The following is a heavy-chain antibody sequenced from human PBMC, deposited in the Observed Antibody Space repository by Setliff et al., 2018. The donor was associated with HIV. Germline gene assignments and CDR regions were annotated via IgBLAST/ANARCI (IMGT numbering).Heavy chain of an antibody. V-gene: IGHV4-31*03. J-gene: IGHJ1*01. CDR3: ARGESTTWDLAEYFQH. CDR1: GVSVSSGGYY. D-gene: IGHD2-2*01. CDR2: VYYTGTS. Sequence: SETLSLTCTVSGVSVSSGGYYWSWIRQHPGKGLEWIGYVYYTGTSYFNPSLKSRITVSVDTSKNHFSLKLGFVTAADTAVYYCARGESTTWDLAEYFQHWGHGTPVTVSS.